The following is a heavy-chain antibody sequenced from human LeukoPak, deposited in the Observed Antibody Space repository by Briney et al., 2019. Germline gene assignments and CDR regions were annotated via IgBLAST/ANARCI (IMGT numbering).Heavy chain of an antibody. Sequence: SVKVSCKASGGTFSSYAISWVRQAPGQGLEWMGGIIPIFGTANYAQKFQGRVTITTDESTSTAYMELSSLRSEDTAVYYCASPHLHTSYFDYWGQGTLVTVSS. CDR2: IIPIFGTA. J-gene: IGHJ4*02. CDR3: ASPHLHTSYFDY. CDR1: GGTFSSYA. V-gene: IGHV1-69*05.